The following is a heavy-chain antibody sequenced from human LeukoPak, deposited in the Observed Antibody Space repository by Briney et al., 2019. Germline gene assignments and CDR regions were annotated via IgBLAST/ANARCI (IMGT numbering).Heavy chain of an antibody. Sequence: SGTLSLTCAVSGASISSYDWSWIRQPPGKGLEWIGGIYNSGRTNDNPSLKSRVTISKDTSKNQVSLNLRSVTAADTAVYYCARDGITIFGVAHGAFDIWGRGTMVTVSS. CDR2: IYNSGRT. CDR3: ARDGITIFGVAHGAFDI. J-gene: IGHJ3*02. D-gene: IGHD3-3*01. V-gene: IGHV4-59*01. CDR1: GASISSYD.